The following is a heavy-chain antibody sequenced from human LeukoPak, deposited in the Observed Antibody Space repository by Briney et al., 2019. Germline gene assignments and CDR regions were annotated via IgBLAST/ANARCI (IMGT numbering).Heavy chain of an antibody. J-gene: IGHJ4*02. D-gene: IGHD3-16*02. CDR2: IYTSGST. V-gene: IGHV4-61*02. CDR1: GGSISSGSYY. Sequence: PSETLSLTCTVSGGSISSGSYYWSWIRQPAGKGLEWIGRIYTSGSTNYNPSLQSRVTILLDTSKNQFSLKLSSVTAADTAVYYCARGDYVWGSYRSPIDYWGQGTLVTVSS. CDR3: ARGDYVWGSYRSPIDY.